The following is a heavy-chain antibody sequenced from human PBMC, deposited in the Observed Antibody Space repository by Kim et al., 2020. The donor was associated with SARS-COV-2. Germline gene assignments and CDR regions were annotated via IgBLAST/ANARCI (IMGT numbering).Heavy chain of an antibody. Sequence: GGSLRLSCAASGFTFSSYGMHWVRQAPGKGLEWVAVISYDGSNKYYADSVKGRFTISRDNSKNTLYLQMNSLRAEDTAVYYCAKDIGYCSSTSCYVYYYYGMDVWGQGTTVTVSS. CDR1: GFTFSSYG. V-gene: IGHV3-30*18. J-gene: IGHJ6*02. CDR3: AKDIGYCSSTSCYVYYYYGMDV. CDR2: ISYDGSNK. D-gene: IGHD2-2*01.